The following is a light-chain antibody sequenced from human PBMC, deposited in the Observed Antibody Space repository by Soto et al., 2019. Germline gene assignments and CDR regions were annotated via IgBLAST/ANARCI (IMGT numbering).Light chain of an antibody. J-gene: IGKJ1*01. V-gene: IGKV4-1*01. CDR1: QSLFYSANNKNF. CDR3: QQYYTTPQT. Sequence: DIVMTQSPDPLAVSRGGRAAINCNSSQSLFYSANNKNFLAWYQQKPGQPPKLLIYWSSTQEPGVPDRFSGSVSGTDFTLTTSSLQAEDSAVYYCQQYYTTPQTFGKGTKVEVK. CDR2: WSS.